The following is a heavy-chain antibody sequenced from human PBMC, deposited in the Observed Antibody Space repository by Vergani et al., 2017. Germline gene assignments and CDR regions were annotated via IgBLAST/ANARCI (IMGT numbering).Heavy chain of an antibody. CDR3: ARIPGYGSGSFDY. CDR1: GFSLSTSGMC. J-gene: IGHJ4*02. CDR2: IDWDDDK. Sequence: QVTLRESGPALVKPTQTLTLTCTFSGFSLSTSGMCVSWIRQPPGKALEWLASIDWDDDKSYSTSLKTRITISKDTSKNQVFLTMTNMDPVDTATYYCARIPGYGSGSFDYWGQGTLVTVSS. V-gene: IGHV2-70*15. D-gene: IGHD3-10*01.